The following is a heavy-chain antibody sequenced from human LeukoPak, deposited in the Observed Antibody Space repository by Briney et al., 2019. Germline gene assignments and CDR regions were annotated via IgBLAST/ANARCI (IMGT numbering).Heavy chain of an antibody. V-gene: IGHV3-30*02. CDR2: IQHSGTDK. CDR1: TFTFSIYG. Sequence: GGSLRLSCAASTFTFSIYGMYWVRQAPGKGLEWVAFIQHSGTDKYYADSVKGRFTISRDNSRNTLYLQMNSLRTEDTAVYYCARDRTAYSYGTLSDYWGQGTLVTVSS. CDR3: ARDRTAYSYGTLSDY. D-gene: IGHD5-12*01. J-gene: IGHJ4*02.